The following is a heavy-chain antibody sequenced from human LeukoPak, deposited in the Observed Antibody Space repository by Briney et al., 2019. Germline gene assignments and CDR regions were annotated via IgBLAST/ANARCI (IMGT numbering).Heavy chain of an antibody. CDR3: ARALNDYDILTGPFDY. V-gene: IGHV3-13*01. D-gene: IGHD3-9*01. Sequence: PGGSLRLSCAASGFTFSSYDMLWVRQATGKGLEGVSAIGNAGDTYYPGSVKGRFTISRENAKNSLYLQMNSLRAGDTAVYYCARALNDYDILTGPFDYWGQGTLVTVSS. CDR1: GFTFSSYD. CDR2: IGNAGDT. J-gene: IGHJ4*02.